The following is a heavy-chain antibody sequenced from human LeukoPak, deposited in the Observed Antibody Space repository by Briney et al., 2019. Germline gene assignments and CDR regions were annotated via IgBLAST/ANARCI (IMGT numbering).Heavy chain of an antibody. CDR1: GFTFDDYA. J-gene: IGHJ4*02. D-gene: IGHD5-18*01. CDR3: ARGDRFRYSYADY. V-gene: IGHV3-9*03. Sequence: GRSLRLSCAASGFTFDDYAMHWVRQAPGKGLEWVSGISWNSGSIGYADSVKGRFTISRDNAKNSLYLQMNSLRAGDMALYYCARGDRFRYSYADYWGQGTLVTVSS. CDR2: ISWNSGSI.